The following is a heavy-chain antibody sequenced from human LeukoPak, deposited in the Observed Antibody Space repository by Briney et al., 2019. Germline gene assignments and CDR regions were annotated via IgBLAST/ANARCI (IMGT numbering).Heavy chain of an antibody. CDR1: GFTVSSNY. D-gene: IGHD6-6*01. V-gene: IGHV3-66*02. CDR3: AGGMSIAAPYY. Sequence: GGPLRLSCAASGFTVSSNYMSWVRQAPGKGLEWVSVIYSGGSTYYADSVKGRFTISRDNSKNTLYLQMNSLRAEDTAVYYCAGGMSIAAPYYWGQGTLVTVSS. J-gene: IGHJ4*02. CDR2: IYSGGST.